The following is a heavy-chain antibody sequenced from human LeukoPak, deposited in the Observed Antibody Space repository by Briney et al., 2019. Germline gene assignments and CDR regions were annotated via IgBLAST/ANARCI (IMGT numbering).Heavy chain of an antibody. V-gene: IGHV4-39*01. D-gene: IGHD3-22*01. CDR1: GGSISSSSYY. CDR2: IYYSGST. Sequence: SETLSLTCTVSGGSISSSSYYWGWIRQPPGKGLEWIGSIYYSGSTYYNPSLKSRVTISVDTSKDQFSLKLSSVTAADAAVYYCARHDWYYDSMDAFDIWGQGTMVTVSS. CDR3: ARHDWYYDSMDAFDI. J-gene: IGHJ3*02.